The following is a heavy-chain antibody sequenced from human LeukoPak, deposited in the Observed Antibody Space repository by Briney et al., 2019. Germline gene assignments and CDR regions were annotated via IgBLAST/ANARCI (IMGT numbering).Heavy chain of an antibody. D-gene: IGHD2-2*02. CDR2: IGGSVGGA. J-gene: IGHJ4*02. CDR1: GSLFSTYA. V-gene: IGHV3-23*01. CDR3: AKKGCTSISCYNNF. Sequence: GGSLRLSCEASGSLFSTYAMSWVRQAPGKGLEWVSAIGGSVGGAYYADSVKGRFTISRDNSKNTLYLQMNSLRAEDTAIYYCAKKGCTSISCYNNFWGQGTLVTVSS.